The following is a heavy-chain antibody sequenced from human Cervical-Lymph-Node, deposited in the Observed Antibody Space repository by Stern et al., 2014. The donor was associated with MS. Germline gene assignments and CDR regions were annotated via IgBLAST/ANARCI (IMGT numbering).Heavy chain of an antibody. CDR3: ARDLGIFCSGGGCYYYGMDV. D-gene: IGHD2-15*01. CDR1: GGSISSYY. Sequence: VQLQESGPGLVKPSETLSLTCTVSGGSISSYYWSWIRQPPGKGLEWIGYIYYSGSTNYNPSLKSRVTISVDTSKNQFSLKLSSVTAADTAVYYCARDLGIFCSGGGCYYYGMDVWGQGTTVTVSS. CDR2: IYYSGST. V-gene: IGHV4-59*01. J-gene: IGHJ6*02.